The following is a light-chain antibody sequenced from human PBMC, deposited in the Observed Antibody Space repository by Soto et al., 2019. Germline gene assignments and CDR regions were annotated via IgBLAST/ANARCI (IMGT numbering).Light chain of an antibody. J-gene: IGLJ2*01. CDR3: GTWDSSLSAGV. V-gene: IGLV1-51*01. CDR2: DNY. Sequence: QSVLTQPPSVSAAPGQKFTISCSGSSSNIGNNYVSWYQQLPGTAPKLIIYDNYKRPSGIPDRFSGSKSGTSATLDITGLQTGDEADYYCGTWDSSLSAGVFGGGTKVTVL. CDR1: SSNIGNNY.